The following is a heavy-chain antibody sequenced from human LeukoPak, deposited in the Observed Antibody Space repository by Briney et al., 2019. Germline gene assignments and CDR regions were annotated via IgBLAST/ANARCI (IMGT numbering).Heavy chain of an antibody. CDR1: GGSFSGYY. J-gene: IGHJ5*02. Sequence: SETLSLTCAVYGGSFSGYYWSWIRQAPGKGLEWIGEINHSGNTNYNPSLKSRVTISVDTSKNQFSLRLSSVTAADTAVYYCVTEPGYCTGGRCYGGWFDPWGQGTLVTVSS. CDR2: INHSGNT. V-gene: IGHV4-34*01. CDR3: VTEPGYCTGGRCYGGWFDP. D-gene: IGHD2-15*01.